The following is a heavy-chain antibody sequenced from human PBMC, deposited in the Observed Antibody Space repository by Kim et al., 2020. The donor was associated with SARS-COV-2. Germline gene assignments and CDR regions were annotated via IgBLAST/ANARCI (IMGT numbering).Heavy chain of an antibody. V-gene: IGHV1-46*01. D-gene: IGHD2-15*01. Sequence: ASVKVSCKASGYTFTHYYMHWVRQVPGQGLEWMGVINPSGGSTSYAQKFQARVTMTRDTSTSTVYMELSSLTSEDTAVYYCARDLLRRYFDLWGRGTLVTVSS. CDR3: ARDLLRRYFDL. CDR2: INPSGGST. CDR1: GYTFTHYY. J-gene: IGHJ2*01.